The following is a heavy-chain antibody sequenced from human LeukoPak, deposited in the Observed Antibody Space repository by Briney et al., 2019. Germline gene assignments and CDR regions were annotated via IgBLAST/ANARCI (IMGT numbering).Heavy chain of an antibody. Sequence: GASVKVSCKASGYTFTGYYMHWVRQAPGQGLEWMGWINPNSGGTNYAQKFQGRVTMTRDTSISTAYMELSRLRSDDTAVYDCARDREAIVATKVGLYYFDYWGQGTLVTVSS. CDR2: INPNSGGT. D-gene: IGHD5-12*01. CDR1: GYTFTGYY. J-gene: IGHJ4*02. CDR3: ARDREAIVATKVGLYYFDY. V-gene: IGHV1-2*02.